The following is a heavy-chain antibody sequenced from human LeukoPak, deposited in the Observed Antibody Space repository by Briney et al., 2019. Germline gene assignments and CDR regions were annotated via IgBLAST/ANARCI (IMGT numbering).Heavy chain of an antibody. Sequence: SETLSLTCTVSGGSISSYYWSWIWQPPGKGLEWIGYIYYSGSTNYNPSLKSRVTISVDTSKNQFSLKLSSVTAADTAVYYCARHALIAARGRLNWFDPWGQGTLVTVSS. V-gene: IGHV4-59*08. CDR3: ARHALIAARGRLNWFDP. CDR1: GGSISSYY. J-gene: IGHJ5*02. D-gene: IGHD6-6*01. CDR2: IYYSGST.